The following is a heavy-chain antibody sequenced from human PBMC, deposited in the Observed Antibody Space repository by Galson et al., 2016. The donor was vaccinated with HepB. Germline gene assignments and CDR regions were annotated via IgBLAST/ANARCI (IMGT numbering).Heavy chain of an antibody. CDR2: INQAGSEY. D-gene: IGHD2-2*01. V-gene: IGHV3-7*05. CDR1: GFTFADYL. CDR3: ARERFCSSATCYVGDAFHI. J-gene: IGHJ3*02. Sequence: SLRLSCAASGFTFADYLMSWVRQAPGKGLEWVANINQAGSEYRYMDSVKGRFTISRDNAKNSLYLQMNSLRAEDTAVYFCARERFCSSATCYVGDAFHIGGQGTMVTVSS.